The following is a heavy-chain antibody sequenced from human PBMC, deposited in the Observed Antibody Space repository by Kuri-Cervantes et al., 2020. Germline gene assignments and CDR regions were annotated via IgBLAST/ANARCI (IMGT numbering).Heavy chain of an antibody. CDR2: IYYSGST. CDR1: GGSISSYY. CDR3: ARTGYSSSWYSVYFDY. D-gene: IGHD6-13*01. J-gene: IGHJ4*02. V-gene: IGHV4-59*12. Sequence: SETLSLTCTVSGGSISSYYWSWIRQPPGKGLEWIGYIYYSGSTNYNPSLKSRVTISVDKSKNQFSLKLGSVTAADTAVYYCARTGYSSSWYSVYFDYWGQGTLVTVSS.